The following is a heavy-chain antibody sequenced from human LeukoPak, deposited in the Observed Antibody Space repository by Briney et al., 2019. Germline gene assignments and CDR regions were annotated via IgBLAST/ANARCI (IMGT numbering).Heavy chain of an antibody. CDR1: AYSISSGNY. J-gene: IGHJ3*02. CDR3: VRHYVIRGYSYAPDVFDI. V-gene: IGHV4-38-2*01. D-gene: IGHD5-18*01. Sequence: SETLSLTCAVSAYSISSGNYWGWIRQPPGKGLEWIGSIYHGGSSYYNPSLKSRVTMSIDTSKNQFSLKLSSVTAADTAVYYCVRHYVIRGYSYAPDVFDIWGQGTMVTVSS. CDR2: IYHGGSS.